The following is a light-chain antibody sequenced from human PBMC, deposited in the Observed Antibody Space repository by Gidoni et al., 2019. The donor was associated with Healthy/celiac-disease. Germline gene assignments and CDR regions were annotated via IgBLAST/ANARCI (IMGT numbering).Light chain of an antibody. V-gene: IGKV1-5*03. CDR1: QSISSR. CDR2: KAS. Sequence: IQMTQPPSTLSASVGDRVTITCRASQSISSRLAWYQQKPGKAPKLLIYKASSLESGVPSRFSGSGSGTEFTLTISSLQPDDFATYYCQQYNSYPWTFGQGTKVEIK. J-gene: IGKJ1*01. CDR3: QQYNSYPWT.